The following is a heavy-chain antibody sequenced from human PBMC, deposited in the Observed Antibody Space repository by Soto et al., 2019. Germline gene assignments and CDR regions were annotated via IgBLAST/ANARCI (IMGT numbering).Heavy chain of an antibody. CDR2: IYPGDSDT. CDR3: AASIFYYGMDV. Sequence: GESLKISCKGSGYTFTNYWIGWLRQMPGKGLEWIGIIYPGDSDTKYNPSFQGQVTISADKSITTTYLQWSSLKASDTAIYYCAASIFYYGMDVWGQGTTVTVSS. V-gene: IGHV5-51*01. J-gene: IGHJ6*02. CDR1: GYTFTNYW.